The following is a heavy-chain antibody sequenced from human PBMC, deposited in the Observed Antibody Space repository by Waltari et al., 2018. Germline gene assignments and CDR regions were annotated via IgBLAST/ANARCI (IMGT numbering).Heavy chain of an antibody. CDR3: ARVRSSTGWDYYYMDV. CDR2: IYFSGST. CDR1: GGSISPYY. Sequence: QVQLQESGPGLVKPSETLSLTCTVSGGSISPYYWRWIRQPAGKGLEWIGHIYFSGSTTFNPSLKSRITMSVDTSENQFSLRLTSVTAADTAVYYCARVRSSTGWDYYYMDVWGKGTTVTISS. V-gene: IGHV4-4*07. J-gene: IGHJ6*03. D-gene: IGHD2-2*01.